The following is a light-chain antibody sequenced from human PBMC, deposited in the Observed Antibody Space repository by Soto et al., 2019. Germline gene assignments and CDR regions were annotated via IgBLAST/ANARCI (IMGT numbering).Light chain of an antibody. Sequence: DIPMTQSPSFLSASVGDRVTITCRASQTIARYLNWYQHKPGKAPKFLIYDASSLQGGVPSRFNGSGSGTDFTLTINSLQPEDFATYYCQQSFSTPPTFGQGTKLETK. J-gene: IGKJ2*01. CDR1: QTIARY. V-gene: IGKV1-39*01. CDR3: QQSFSTPPT. CDR2: DAS.